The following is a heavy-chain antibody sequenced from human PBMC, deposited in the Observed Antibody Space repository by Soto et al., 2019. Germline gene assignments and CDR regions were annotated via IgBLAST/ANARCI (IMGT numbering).Heavy chain of an antibody. CDR2: IYYSGST. Sequence: SETKSLTCTVAGGTISSGGCYWSWIRQPPGKGLEWIGYIYYSGSTNYNPSLKSRVTISVDTSKNQFSLKLSSVTAADTAVYYCARGTRGYDFDYWGQGTLVTVSS. CDR3: ARGTRGYDFDY. V-gene: IGHV4-61*08. CDR1: GGTISSGGCY. J-gene: IGHJ4*02. D-gene: IGHD5-12*01.